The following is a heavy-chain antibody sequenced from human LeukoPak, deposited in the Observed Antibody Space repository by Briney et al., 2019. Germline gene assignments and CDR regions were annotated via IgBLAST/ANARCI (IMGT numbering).Heavy chain of an antibody. CDR1: GFTFSEAW. D-gene: IGHD3-3*01. CDR3: AKDLVDFWSGGTFHYFDY. Sequence: GGSLRLSCAASGFTFSEAWMNWVRQTPEKGLEWVGLIKSKTNGGTTGYAAPVKGRFIISRDDSRNTLYLQMNSLRAEDTAVYYCAKDLVDFWSGGTFHYFDYWGQGTLVTVSS. V-gene: IGHV3-15*01. CDR2: IKSKTNGGTT. J-gene: IGHJ4*02.